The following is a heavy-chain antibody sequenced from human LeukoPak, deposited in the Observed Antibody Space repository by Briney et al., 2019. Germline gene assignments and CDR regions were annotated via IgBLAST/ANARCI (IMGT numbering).Heavy chain of an antibody. CDR1: GFTFSTCA. CDR2: ISGSGGST. D-gene: IGHD3-22*01. J-gene: IGHJ4*02. CDR3: AKDSSADDSSGYSYYFDY. Sequence: GGSLRLSCAASGFTFSTCAMGWVRQAPGKGLGWVSAISGSGGSTLYADSVKGRFTISRDNSKNTLYLQMNSLRAEDKAVYYCAKDSSADDSSGYSYYFDYWGPGTLVTVSS. V-gene: IGHV3-23*01.